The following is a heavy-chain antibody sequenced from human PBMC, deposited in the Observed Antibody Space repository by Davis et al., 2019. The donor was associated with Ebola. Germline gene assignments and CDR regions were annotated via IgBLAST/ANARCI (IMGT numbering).Heavy chain of an antibody. CDR1: GFTFSSYA. CDR3: ARVDENGDTDY. D-gene: IGHD4-17*01. Sequence: GSLKISCAASGFTFSSYAMSWVRQAPGQGLEWVSAFSGSGGSTYYADSVKGRFTISRDNSKNTLYLQMNSLRAEDTALYYCARVDENGDTDYWGQGTLVTVSS. J-gene: IGHJ4*02. V-gene: IGHV3-23*01. CDR2: FSGSGGST.